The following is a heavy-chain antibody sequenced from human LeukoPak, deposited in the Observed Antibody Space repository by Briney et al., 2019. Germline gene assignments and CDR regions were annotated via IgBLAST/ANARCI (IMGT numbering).Heavy chain of an antibody. V-gene: IGHV4-34*01. CDR3: ARDPYGSEMYFDY. Sequence: SETLSLTCAVYGGSFSGYYWSWIRQPPGKGLEWIGEINHSGSTNYNPSLKSRVTISVDTSKNQFSLKLSSVTAADTAVYYSARDPYGSEMYFDYWGQGTLVTVSS. CDR2: INHSGST. D-gene: IGHD3-10*01. J-gene: IGHJ4*02. CDR1: GGSFSGYY.